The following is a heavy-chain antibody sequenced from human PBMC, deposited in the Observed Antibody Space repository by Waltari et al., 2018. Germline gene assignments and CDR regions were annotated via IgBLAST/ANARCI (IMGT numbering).Heavy chain of an antibody. J-gene: IGHJ4*02. CDR2: IKSKDDGGTA. D-gene: IGHD5-12*01. CDR3: TTPRGFSGYDSNFDY. Sequence: EVQLVESGGDLIKPGGSLRLSCAASGLYFRNAWMTWARQAPGKGLEWVGRIKSKDDGGTADYAAPVKGRFTISRNDSKQTLYLYMNNLETEDTGVYYCTTPRGFSGYDSNFDYWGQGTLVTV. CDR1: GLYFRNAW. V-gene: IGHV3-15*01.